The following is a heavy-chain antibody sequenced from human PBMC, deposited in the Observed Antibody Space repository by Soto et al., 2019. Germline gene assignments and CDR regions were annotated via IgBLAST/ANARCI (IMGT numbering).Heavy chain of an antibody. J-gene: IGHJ6*02. D-gene: IGHD3-10*01. CDR2: ISYDGSNK. Sequence: PGGSLRLSCAASGFTFSSYGMHWVRQAPGKGLEWVAVISYDGSNKYYADSVKGRFTISRDNSKNTLYLQMNSLRAEDTAVYYCAKDLRAGYYYGMDVWGQGTTVTVSS. CDR1: GFTFSSYG. CDR3: AKDLRAGYYYGMDV. V-gene: IGHV3-30*18.